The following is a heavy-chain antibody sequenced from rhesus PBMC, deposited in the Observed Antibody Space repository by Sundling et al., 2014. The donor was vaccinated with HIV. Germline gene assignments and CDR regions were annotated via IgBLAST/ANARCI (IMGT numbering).Heavy chain of an antibody. CDR1: GFTFSSYY. CDR2: INTGGGRT. Sequence: EVQLVESGGGLVQPGGSLRLSCTGSGFTFSSYYMYWVRQAPGKGLEWVSGINTGGGRTWYTDSVKGRFTISKENAKNTLYLQMDSLRAEDTAVYYCAKDIGRVAAGPFDYWGQGVLVTVSS. CDR3: AKDIGRVAAGPFDY. J-gene: IGHJ4*01. V-gene: IGHV3-8*01. D-gene: IGHD4-29*01.